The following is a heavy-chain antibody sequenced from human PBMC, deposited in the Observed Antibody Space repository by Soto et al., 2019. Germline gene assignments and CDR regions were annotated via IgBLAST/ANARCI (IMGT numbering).Heavy chain of an antibody. J-gene: IGHJ4*02. V-gene: IGHV3-23*01. CDR1: GFILSNFA. Sequence: ELQLLESGGGLVPPGGSLRLSCAASGFILSNFAWSWVRQAPGKGLEWVSVISANGGRATYADSVKGRFTISRDNSKNERDLEMSILIADDTATYCGAKDRVALAGMGFFDSWGQGTLVIVS. D-gene: IGHD6-19*01. CDR3: AKDRVALAGMGFFDS. CDR2: ISANGGRA.